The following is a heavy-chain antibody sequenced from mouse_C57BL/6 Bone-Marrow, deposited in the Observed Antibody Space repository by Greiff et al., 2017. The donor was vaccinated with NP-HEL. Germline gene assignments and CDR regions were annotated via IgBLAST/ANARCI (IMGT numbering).Heavy chain of an antibody. CDR1: GFTFSSYA. V-gene: IGHV5-9-1*02. CDR2: ISSGGDYI. CDR3: TRDYYGSSPYWYFDV. D-gene: IGHD1-1*01. J-gene: IGHJ1*03. Sequence: EVQVVESGEGLVKPGGSLKLSCAASGFTFSSYAMSWVRQTPEKRLEWVAYISSGGDYIYYADTVKGRFTISRDNARNTLYLQMSSLKSEDTAMYYCTRDYYGSSPYWYFDVWGTGTTVTVSS.